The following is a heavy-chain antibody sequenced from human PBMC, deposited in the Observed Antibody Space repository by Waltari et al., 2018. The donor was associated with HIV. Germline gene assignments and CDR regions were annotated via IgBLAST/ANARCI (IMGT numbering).Heavy chain of an antibody. D-gene: IGHD3-22*01. V-gene: IGHV3-33*01. CDR1: GFTFSNFA. J-gene: IGHJ4*02. CDR2: IWYDGENK. CDR3: ARGGYYYDISGYYHY. Sequence: QVQLVESGGGVVQPGRSLRLCCAASGFTFSNFAMHWVRQAPGKGLEWVAVIWYDGENKYYADSVKGRFTISRDNSKNTLYLQMNSLRVEDTAVYYCARGGYYYDISGYYHYWGQGTLVTVSS.